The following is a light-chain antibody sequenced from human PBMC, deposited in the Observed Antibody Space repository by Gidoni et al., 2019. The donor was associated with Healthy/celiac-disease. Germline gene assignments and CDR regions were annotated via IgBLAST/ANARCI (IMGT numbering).Light chain of an antibody. Sequence: IVFTQSPATLSLSPGERATLSCRASQSVSSYLAWHQQKPGQAPRLLSYDASNRATGIPARFSGSGSGTDFTLTISSLEPEDFAVYYCQQRSNWPPWTFXQXTKVEIK. J-gene: IGKJ1*01. V-gene: IGKV3-11*01. CDR1: QSVSSY. CDR2: DAS. CDR3: QQRSNWPPWT.